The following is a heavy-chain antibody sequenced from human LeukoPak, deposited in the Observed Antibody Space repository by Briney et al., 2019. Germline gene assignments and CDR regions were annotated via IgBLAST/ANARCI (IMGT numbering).Heavy chain of an antibody. Sequence: WASVKVSCKASGGTFSSYAISWVRQAPGQGLEWMGGIIPIFGTANYAQKFQGRVTITADESTSTAYMELSSLRSEDTAVYYCASSYDFWSGYYSSYYYYGMDVWGQGTTVTVSS. CDR2: IIPIFGTA. D-gene: IGHD3-3*01. CDR3: ASSYDFWSGYYSSYYYYGMDV. V-gene: IGHV1-69*13. J-gene: IGHJ6*02. CDR1: GGTFSSYA.